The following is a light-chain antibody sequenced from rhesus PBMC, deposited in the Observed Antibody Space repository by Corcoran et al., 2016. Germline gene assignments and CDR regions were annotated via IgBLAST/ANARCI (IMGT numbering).Light chain of an antibody. CDR1: QGISSW. V-gene: IGKV1-18*01. CDR3: QQGYNTPWT. Sequence: DIQMTQSPSSLSASVGDKVTITCRASQGISSWLAWYQQKPGKAPKLLIYAASSLQSGVPSRFSGSGPGTDYTLTISSLQPEDFATYYCQQGYNTPWTFGQGTKVEIK. J-gene: IGKJ1*01. CDR2: AAS.